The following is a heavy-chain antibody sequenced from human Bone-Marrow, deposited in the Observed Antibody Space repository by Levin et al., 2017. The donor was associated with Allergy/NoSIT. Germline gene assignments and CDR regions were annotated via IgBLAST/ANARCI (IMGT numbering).Heavy chain of an antibody. Sequence: RAGGSLRLSCTVSGGSVSIYYWSWIRQPPGKGLEWIGFIYDSGSTSYNPSLKSRVTISVDTSKNQFSLKLSSVTAADTAVYYCARGSLNPQLNDYWGQGTLVTVSS. D-gene: IGHD3-16*02. V-gene: IGHV4-59*02. J-gene: IGHJ4*02. CDR1: GGSVSIYY. CDR2: IYDSGST. CDR3: ARGSLNPQLNDY.